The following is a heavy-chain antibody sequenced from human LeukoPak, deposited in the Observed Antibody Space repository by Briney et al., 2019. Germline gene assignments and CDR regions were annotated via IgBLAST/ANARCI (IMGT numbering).Heavy chain of an antibody. Sequence: SQTLSLTCAISGDSVSSNSAAWNWIRQSPSRGLEWLGRTYYRSKWYNDYAVSVKSRITVNPDTSKNQFSLQLNSVTPEDTAVYYCAKASRITMVRGFSQYYMDVWGKGTSVTISS. CDR3: AKASRITMVRGFSQYYMDV. V-gene: IGHV6-1*01. J-gene: IGHJ6*03. CDR2: TYYRSKWYN. D-gene: IGHD3-10*01. CDR1: GDSVSSNSAA.